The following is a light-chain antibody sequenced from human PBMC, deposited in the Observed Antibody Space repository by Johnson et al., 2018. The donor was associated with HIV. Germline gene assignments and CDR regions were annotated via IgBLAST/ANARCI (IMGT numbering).Light chain of an antibody. J-gene: IGLJ1*01. CDR3: GTWDSSLSAMG. CDR1: SSNIGNNY. CDR2: DNN. Sequence: QPVLTQPPSVSAAPGQKVTISCSGSSSNIGNNYVSWYQQLPGTAPKLLIYDNNKRPSGIPDRFSGSKSGTSATLRITGLQTGDEADYYCGTWDSSLSAMGLGTGTKVTVL. V-gene: IGLV1-51*01.